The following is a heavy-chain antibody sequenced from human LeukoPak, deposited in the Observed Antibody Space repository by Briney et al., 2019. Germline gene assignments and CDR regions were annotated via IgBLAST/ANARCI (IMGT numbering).Heavy chain of an antibody. D-gene: IGHD2-8*01. V-gene: IGHV3-30*18. J-gene: IGHJ4*02. CDR3: AKDRQGGVATSYFDY. CDR2: ISYDGSDK. Sequence: GGSLRLSCAASGFTFSSYGMHWVRQAPGKGLEWVAVISYDGSDKYYADSVKGRFTISGDNSKNTLYLQMNSLRAEDTAVYYCAKDRQGGVATSYFDYWGQGTLVTVSS. CDR1: GFTFSSYG.